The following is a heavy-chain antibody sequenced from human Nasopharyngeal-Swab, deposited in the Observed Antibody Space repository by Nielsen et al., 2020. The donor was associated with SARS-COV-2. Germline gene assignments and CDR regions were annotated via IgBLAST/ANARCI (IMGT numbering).Heavy chain of an antibody. CDR1: GFRFADYA. D-gene: IGHD3-22*01. CDR3: VRADISGYFDY. Sequence: GGSLRLSCSASGFRFADYAVSWVRQPPGKGLEWVGRSRNEAHSFTTEYAASVKGRFTISRDDSENSLYLQMNSLKIEDTAVYYCVRADISGYFDYWGQGTLVTVSS. V-gene: IGHV3-72*01. CDR2: SRNEAHSFTT. J-gene: IGHJ4*02.